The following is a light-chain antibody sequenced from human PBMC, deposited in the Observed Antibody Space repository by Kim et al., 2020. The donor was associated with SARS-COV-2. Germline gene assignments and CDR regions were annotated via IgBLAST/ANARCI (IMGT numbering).Light chain of an antibody. J-gene: IGKJ2*01. CDR1: QSLTRS. Sequence: IVLTQSPGTVSVFAGGRATLSCRASQSLTRSLAWFQQKPGQAPRLLLYDVSTRATGIPARFSGGGSGTDFTLTITNLQPEDSAVYYCQQRRNWPYTFGQGTKVEI. CDR3: QQRRNWPYT. V-gene: IGKV3-11*01. CDR2: DVS.